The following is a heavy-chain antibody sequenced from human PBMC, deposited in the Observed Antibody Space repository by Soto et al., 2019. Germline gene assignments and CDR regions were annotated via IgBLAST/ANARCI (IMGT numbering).Heavy chain of an antibody. V-gene: IGHV1-3*01. D-gene: IGHD6-13*01. Sequence: ASVKVSCKASGYTFNKYAMHWVRQAPGQRLEWMGWIDGGDGNIKYSQKFQGRVTITRDTTASTAYMELSSLGSEDTAVYYCARARAIAAGGITWFDPWGQGTLVTVSS. CDR1: GYTFNKYA. J-gene: IGHJ5*02. CDR3: ARARAIAAGGITWFDP. CDR2: IDGGDGNI.